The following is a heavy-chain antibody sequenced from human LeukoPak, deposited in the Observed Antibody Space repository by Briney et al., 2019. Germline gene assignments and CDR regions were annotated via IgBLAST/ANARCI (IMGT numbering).Heavy chain of an antibody. CDR1: GYTFINYG. CDR3: ARDIRLVPAAREVDY. J-gene: IGHJ4*02. Sequence: GASVKVSCKASGYTFINYGITWVRQAPGQGLEWMGWISAYNSAYNGNTHYAQKLQGRVTMATDTSTNTGYMELRSLRSDDTAVYYCARDIRLVPAAREVDYWGQGTLVTVSS. CDR2: ISAYNSAYNGNT. D-gene: IGHD2-2*01. V-gene: IGHV1-18*01.